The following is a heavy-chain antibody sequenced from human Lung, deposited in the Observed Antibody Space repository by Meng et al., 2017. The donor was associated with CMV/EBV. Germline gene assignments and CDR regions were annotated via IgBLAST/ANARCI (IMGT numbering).Heavy chain of an antibody. CDR2: ISGSGGST. CDR3: AKGIKKGSGSYYPYGMDV. J-gene: IGHJ6*02. CDR1: GFTFSSYA. Sequence: GESLKISCAASGFTFSSYAMSWVRQAPGKGLEWVSAISGSGGSTYYADSVKGRFTISRDNSKNTLYLQMNSLRAEDTAVYYCAKGIKKGSGSYYPYGMDVWGQGTTVTFSS. V-gene: IGHV3-23*01. D-gene: IGHD3-10*01.